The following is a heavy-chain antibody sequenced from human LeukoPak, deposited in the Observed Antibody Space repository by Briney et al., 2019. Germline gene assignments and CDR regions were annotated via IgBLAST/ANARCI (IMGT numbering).Heavy chain of an antibody. V-gene: IGHV4-39*01. J-gene: IGHJ4*02. D-gene: IGHD6-19*01. CDR3: ATSGWYLLPGAY. CDR1: GGSISSSSYY. CDR2: IYYSGST. Sequence: PSETLSLTCTVSGGSISSSSYYWGWIRQPPGKGLEWIGSIYYSGSTYYNPSLESRVTISVDTSKNQFSLKLSSVTAADTAVYYCATSGWYLLPGAYWGQGTLVTVSS.